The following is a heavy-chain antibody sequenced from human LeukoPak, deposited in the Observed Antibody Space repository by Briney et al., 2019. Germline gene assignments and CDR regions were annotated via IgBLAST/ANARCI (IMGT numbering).Heavy chain of an antibody. CDR3: ARDSPITMVRGVYYYYMDV. J-gene: IGHJ6*03. CDR1: GYTFTGYY. D-gene: IGHD3-10*01. V-gene: IGHV1-2*02. CDR2: IYPNSGGT. Sequence: ASVKVSCKASGYTFTGYYMHWVRQAPGQGLEWMGWIYPNSGGTNYAQKFQGRVTMARDTSISTAYMELSRLRSDDTAVYYCARDSPITMVRGVYYYYMDVWGKGTTVTVSS.